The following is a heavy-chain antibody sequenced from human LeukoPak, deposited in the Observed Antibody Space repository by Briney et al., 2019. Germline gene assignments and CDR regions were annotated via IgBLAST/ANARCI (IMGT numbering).Heavy chain of an antibody. CDR1: GFTFSSYS. D-gene: IGHD3-3*01. CDR2: ISAGGTYI. J-gene: IGHJ6*03. V-gene: IGHV3-21*04. CDR3: ARVGLPDYDFLRGANYYYNSYVDV. Sequence: GGSLRLSCAASGFTFSSYSMNWVRQAPGKGLEWVSSISAGGTYIYYADSVEGRFTVSRDNAKNSLYLQMNSLRADDTAVYYCARVGLPDYDFLRGANYYYNSYVDVWGKGTTVTVSS.